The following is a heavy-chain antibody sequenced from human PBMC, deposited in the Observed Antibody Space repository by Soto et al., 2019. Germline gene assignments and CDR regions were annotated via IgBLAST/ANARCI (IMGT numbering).Heavy chain of an antibody. V-gene: IGHV4-59*01. J-gene: IGHJ6*03. CDR2: IYNSGST. CDR1: GVSISSSY. CDR3: TGGRTSGSGRSCSSPTDGCNYMNV. D-gene: IGHD2-15*01. Sequence: QVQLQESGPGLVKPSETLSLTCTVSGVSISSSYWSWIRQPPGKGLEWIGYIYNSGSTTYNPSIKSRVTISVGTSKYQVSKGLSSVTAADTAVYFCTGGRTSGSGRSCSSPTDGCNYMNVWGKGTTVTV.